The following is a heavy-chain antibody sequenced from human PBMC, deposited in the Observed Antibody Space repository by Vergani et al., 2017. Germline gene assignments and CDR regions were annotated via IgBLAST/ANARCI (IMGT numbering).Heavy chain of an antibody. V-gene: IGHV4-38-2*01. CDR2: IYHSGST. D-gene: IGHD2-21*02. J-gene: IGHJ6*02. CDR3: ARHRGDNDRGGMDV. CDR1: GYSISSTYY. Sequence: QVQLQESGPGLVKPSENLSLTCAVSGYSISSTYYWGWIRQPPGKGLEWIGSIYHSGSTYNNPSLKSRVTISVDTSKNQFSLKLSSVTAADTAVYYCARHRGDNDRGGMDVWGQGTTVTVSS.